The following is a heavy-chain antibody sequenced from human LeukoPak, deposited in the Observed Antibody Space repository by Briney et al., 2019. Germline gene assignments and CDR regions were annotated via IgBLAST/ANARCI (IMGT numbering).Heavy chain of an antibody. V-gene: IGHV1-18*01. Sequence: GASVKVSCKASGYTFTSYGISWVRQAPGQGLEWMGWISAYNGNTNYAQKLQGRVTMTTDTSTSTAYMELRSLRSDDTAVYYCARVFGYCSSTSCYIRAPDYWGQGTLVTVSS. CDR3: ARVFGYCSSTSCYIRAPDY. CDR2: ISAYNGNT. D-gene: IGHD2-2*02. CDR1: GYTFTSYG. J-gene: IGHJ4*02.